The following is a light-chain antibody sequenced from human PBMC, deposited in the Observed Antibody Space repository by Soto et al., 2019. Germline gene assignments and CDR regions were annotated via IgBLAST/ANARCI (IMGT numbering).Light chain of an antibody. Sequence: EIVMTQSPATLSVSSGERATLSCRASRNVYTNLAWYQQRPGQAPRLLIYGASTRATDIPGRFSGSGSGTEFTLTISGLQSEDVAVYYCQQYSNWPPEHTFGQGTKLEI. CDR2: GAS. J-gene: IGKJ2*01. CDR1: RNVYTN. V-gene: IGKV3-15*01. CDR3: QQYSNWPPEHT.